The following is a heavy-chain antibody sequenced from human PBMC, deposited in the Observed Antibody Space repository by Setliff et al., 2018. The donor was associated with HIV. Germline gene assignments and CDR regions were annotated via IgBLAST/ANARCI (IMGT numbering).Heavy chain of an antibody. CDR1: RDSINGHW. Sequence: SETLSLTCTVSRDSINGHWWSWIRQPPGKGLEWTGSIHYSGITHYNPSIKSRRTMSVDTSKNQVSLKLTSVTAADTAVYYCARYKCINFACVGFDIWGQGTVVTVSS. CDR2: IHYSGIT. D-gene: IGHD3-9*01. J-gene: IGHJ3*02. V-gene: IGHV4-59*11. CDR3: ARYKCINFACVGFDI.